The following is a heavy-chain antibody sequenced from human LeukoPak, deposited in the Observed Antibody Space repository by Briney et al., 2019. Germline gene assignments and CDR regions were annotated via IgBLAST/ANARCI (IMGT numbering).Heavy chain of an antibody. CDR2: IYYSGST. D-gene: IGHD1-7*01. CDR3: ARSKRERITGTTPGYEFDY. Sequence: SETLSLTCTVSGGSISSYYWSWIRQPPGKGLEWIGYIYYSGSTNYNPSLKSRVTISVDTSKNQFSLKLSSVTAADTAVYYCARSKRERITGTTPGYEFDYWGQGTLVTVSS. J-gene: IGHJ4*02. CDR1: GGSISSYY. V-gene: IGHV4-59*01.